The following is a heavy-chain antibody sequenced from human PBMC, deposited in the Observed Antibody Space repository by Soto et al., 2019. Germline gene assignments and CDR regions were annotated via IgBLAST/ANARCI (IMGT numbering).Heavy chain of an antibody. Sequence: SETLSLTCTVSGGSISSSSYYWGWIRQPPGKGLEWIGSIYYSGSTYYNPSLKSRVTISVDTSKNQFSLKLSSVTAADTAVYYCAYSSGLWGYYFDYWGQGTLVTVSS. CDR1: GGSISSSSYY. V-gene: IGHV4-39*01. CDR2: IYYSGST. CDR3: AYSSGLWGYYFDY. J-gene: IGHJ4*02. D-gene: IGHD6-19*01.